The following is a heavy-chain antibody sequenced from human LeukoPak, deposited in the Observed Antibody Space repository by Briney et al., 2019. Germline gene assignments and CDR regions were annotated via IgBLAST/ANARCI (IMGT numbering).Heavy chain of an antibody. V-gene: IGHV1-18*01. D-gene: IGHD1-14*01. CDR2: ISIYNGIT. Sequence: ASVKVSCKTSGYTFTRNGIGWVRQAPGQGLEWMGWISIYNGITTYAQKFQGRVTMIADTSTSTAYMELTTLRNDDTAVYYCARVLGNPNWFDPWGQGSLVTVSS. CDR1: GYTFTRNG. CDR3: ARVLGNPNWFDP. J-gene: IGHJ5*02.